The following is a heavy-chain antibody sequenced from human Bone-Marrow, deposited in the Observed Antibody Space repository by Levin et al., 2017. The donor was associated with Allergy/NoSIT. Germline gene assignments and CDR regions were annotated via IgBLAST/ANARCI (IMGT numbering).Heavy chain of an antibody. CDR2: LSSSSQYI. Sequence: ASVKVSCAASGFTFSTYSMNWVRLAPGKRPEWVSSLSSSSQYINYADSVKGRFTISRDNAKNSVYLQLNSLRAEDTAVYYCARAFSKYYDSTSYYYDPNDWYFDLWGRGTLVTVSS. CDR1: GFTFSTYS. V-gene: IGHV3-21*01. J-gene: IGHJ2*01. D-gene: IGHD3-22*01. CDR3: ARAFSKYYDSTSYYYDPNDWYFDL.